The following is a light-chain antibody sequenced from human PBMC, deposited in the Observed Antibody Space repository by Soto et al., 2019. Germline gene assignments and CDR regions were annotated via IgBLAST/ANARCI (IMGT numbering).Light chain of an antibody. V-gene: IGKV3-15*01. CDR1: QSVSSN. CDR3: QQYNNWPRT. J-gene: IGKJ1*01. Sequence: EIVLTQSPATLSVSPGERATLSCRASQSVSSNLAWYQQTPCQAPRLLIYGASTRATGIPARFTGSGSGTEFTLTISSLQSEDFAVYYCQQYNNWPRTFGQGTKGDIK. CDR2: GAS.